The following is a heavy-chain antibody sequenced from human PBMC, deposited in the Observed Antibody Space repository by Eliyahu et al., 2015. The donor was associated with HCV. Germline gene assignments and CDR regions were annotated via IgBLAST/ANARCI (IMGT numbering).Heavy chain of an antibody. CDR1: GFXFXSYA. D-gene: IGHD6-19*01. V-gene: IGHV3-64*01. J-gene: IGHJ4*02. Sequence: EVQLVESGGGLVQPGGSLXLSCAASGFXFXSYAMXWVRQAPGKGLEYVSAISSNGGSTYYANSVKGRFTISRDNSKNTLYLQMGSLRAEDMAVYYCASSLGEQWQKPPNYWGQGTLVTVSS. CDR2: ISSNGGST. CDR3: ASSLGEQWQKPPNY.